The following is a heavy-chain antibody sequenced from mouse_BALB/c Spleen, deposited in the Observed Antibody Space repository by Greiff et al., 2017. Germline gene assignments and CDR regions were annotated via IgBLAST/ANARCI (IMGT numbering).Heavy chain of an antibody. CDR2: IRNKANGYTT. V-gene: IGHV7-3*02. J-gene: IGHJ2*01. Sequence: EVMLVESGGGLVQPGGSLRLSCATSGFTFTDYYMSWVRQPPGKALEWLGFIRNKANGYTTEYSASVKGRFTISRDNSQSILYLQMNTLRAEDSATYYCARGDYDYCFDYWGQGTTLTVSS. CDR1: GFTFTDYY. D-gene: IGHD2-4*01. CDR3: ARGDYDYCFDY.